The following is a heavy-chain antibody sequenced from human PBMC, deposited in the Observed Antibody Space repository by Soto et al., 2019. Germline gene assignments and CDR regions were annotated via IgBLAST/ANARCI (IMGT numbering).Heavy chain of an antibody. Sequence: EVQLVESGGGLVQPGGSLKLSCAASGFTFSGSAIHWVRQVSGKGLEWVGRIRSKANSYATAYAASGKGRFTISRDDSKNTAYLQMNSLKTEDTAVYYCTRWVYYSSGWYPPDWGQGTLVTVSS. CDR3: TRWVYYSSGWYPPD. D-gene: IGHD6-19*01. CDR2: IRSKANSYAT. CDR1: GFTFSGSA. V-gene: IGHV3-73*01. J-gene: IGHJ4*02.